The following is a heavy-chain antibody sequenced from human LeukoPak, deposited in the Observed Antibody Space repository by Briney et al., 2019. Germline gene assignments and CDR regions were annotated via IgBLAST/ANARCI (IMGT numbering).Heavy chain of an antibody. CDR3: ARADGLTSYYDSSGPHAFDI. Sequence: GAAVKVSCKASGYTFTSYYMHWVRQAPGQGLEWMGLINPSGGSTSYAQKFQGRVTMTRDMSTSTVYMELRSLRSEDTAVYYCARADGLTSYYDSSGPHAFDIWGQGTMVTVSS. CDR2: INPSGGST. D-gene: IGHD3-22*01. J-gene: IGHJ3*02. CDR1: GYTFTSYY. V-gene: IGHV1-46*01.